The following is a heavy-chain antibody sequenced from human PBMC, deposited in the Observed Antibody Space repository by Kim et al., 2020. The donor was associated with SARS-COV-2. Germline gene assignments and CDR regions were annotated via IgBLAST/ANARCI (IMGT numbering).Heavy chain of an antibody. CDR2: IYYSGST. CDR3: ARQQPYYYDSSGYYYDY. D-gene: IGHD3-22*01. Sequence: SETLSLTCTVSGGSISSYYWSWIRQPPGKGLEWIGYIYYSGSTNYNPSLKSRVTISEDTSKNQFSLKLGSVTAADTAVYYCARQQPYYYDSSGYYYDYWGQGTLVTVSS. V-gene: IGHV4-59*08. J-gene: IGHJ4*02. CDR1: GGSISSYY.